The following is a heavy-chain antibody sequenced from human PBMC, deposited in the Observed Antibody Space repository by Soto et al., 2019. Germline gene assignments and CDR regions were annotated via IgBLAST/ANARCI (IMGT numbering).Heavy chain of an antibody. CDR2: IHNSGST. D-gene: IGHD3-10*01. Sequence: LSLTCTVSGGSMNSHDYYWSWIRQPPGKGLEWIGYIHNSGSTYYNPSLKSRLTISSDMSKNQFSLRLNSVTAADTALYFCARGEVRGPFDIWGQGTKVTVSS. V-gene: IGHV4-30-4*01. CDR1: GGSMNSHDYY. J-gene: IGHJ3*02. CDR3: ARGEVRGPFDI.